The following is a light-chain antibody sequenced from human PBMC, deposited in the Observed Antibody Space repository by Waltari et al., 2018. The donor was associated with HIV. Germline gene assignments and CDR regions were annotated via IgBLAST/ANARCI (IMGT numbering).Light chain of an antibody. V-gene: IGKV3-20*01. CDR2: GTS. J-gene: IGKJ2*01. Sequence: EIVLTQSPGTLSLSPGATATLSCRASQTVNSRHLASYQQRPGQAPRLLIYGTSTRVSVIPDRFSGSGSGTDFTLTISRLESEDFAVYSCQQYGSLPYTFGQGTKLEI. CDR3: QQYGSLPYT. CDR1: QTVNSRH.